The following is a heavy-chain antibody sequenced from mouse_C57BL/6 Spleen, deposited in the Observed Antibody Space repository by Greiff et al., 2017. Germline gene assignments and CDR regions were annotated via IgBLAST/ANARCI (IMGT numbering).Heavy chain of an antibody. CDR3: AIPDDYGSSQSLYYAMDY. V-gene: IGHV1-64*01. Sequence: VQLQQPGAELVKPGASVKLSCKASGYTFTSYWMHWVKQRPGQGLEWIGMIHPNSGSTNYNEKFKSKATLTVDKSSSTAYMQLSSLTSEDSAVYYCAIPDDYGSSQSLYYAMDYWGQGTSVTVSS. CDR2: IHPNSGST. J-gene: IGHJ4*01. CDR1: GYTFTSYW. D-gene: IGHD1-1*01.